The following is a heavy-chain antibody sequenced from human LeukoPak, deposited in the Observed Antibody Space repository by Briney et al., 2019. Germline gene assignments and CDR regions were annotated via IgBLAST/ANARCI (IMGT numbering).Heavy chain of an antibody. CDR1: GFTFSSYA. V-gene: IGHV3-23*01. Sequence: GGSLRLSCAASGFTFSSYAMSWVRQAPGKGLEWVSGISGSGGSTYYTDSVKGRFTISRDNSKNTLYLQMNSLRAEDTAVYYCVMSVLVISLPFDYWGRGPLVAVSS. CDR2: ISGSGGST. CDR3: VMSVLVISLPFDY. J-gene: IGHJ4*02. D-gene: IGHD3-10*01.